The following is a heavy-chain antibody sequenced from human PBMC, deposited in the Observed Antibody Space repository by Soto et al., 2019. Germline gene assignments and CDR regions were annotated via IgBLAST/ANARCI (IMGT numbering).Heavy chain of an antibody. CDR2: IYYSGST. CDR3: ARTYYEFWSGYYYFRDY. D-gene: IGHD3-3*01. V-gene: IGHV4-39*01. J-gene: IGHJ4*02. CDR1: GGSISSSSYY. Sequence: SETLSLTCTVSGGSISSSSYYWGWIRQPPGKGLEWIGSIYYSGSTYYNPSLKSRVTISVDTSKNQFSLKLSSVTAADTAVYYCARTYYEFWSGYYYFRDYWGQGTRVTVS.